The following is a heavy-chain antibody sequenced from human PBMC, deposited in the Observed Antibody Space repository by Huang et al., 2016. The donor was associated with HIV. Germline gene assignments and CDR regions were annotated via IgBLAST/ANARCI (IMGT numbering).Heavy chain of an antibody. V-gene: IGHV1-18*01. D-gene: IGHD5-18*01. J-gene: IGHJ6*03. Sequence: QVQLVQSGAEVKKPGASVKVSCKASGYTFSSFGISWVRQAPGQGLEWVGCISVYNGNTKFAQKSQGRLTMTTDTSTSTAYMELRSLRSDDTAVYYCARGGGIQLWLLGYYYMDVWGNGTTVTVSS. CDR1: GYTFSSFG. CDR2: ISVYNGNT. CDR3: ARGGGIQLWLLGYYYMDV.